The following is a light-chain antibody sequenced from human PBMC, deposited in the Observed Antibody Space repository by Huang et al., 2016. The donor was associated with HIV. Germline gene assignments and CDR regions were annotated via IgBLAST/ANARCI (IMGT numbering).Light chain of an antibody. J-gene: IGKJ1*01. V-gene: IGKV4-1*01. CDR1: QRILYKSDKKSY. CDR3: QQYYGSPPT. Sequence: DIVMTQSPDSLAVSLGERATINCKSSQRILYKSDKKSYLAWYQQKPGQPPKLLIYWASTRESGVPDRFSGSGSGKDFTLTISSLQAGDVAVYDCQQYYGSPPTFGQGTKVEIK. CDR2: WAS.